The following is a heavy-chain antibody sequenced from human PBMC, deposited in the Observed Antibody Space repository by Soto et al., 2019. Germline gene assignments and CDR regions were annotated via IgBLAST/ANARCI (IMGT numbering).Heavy chain of an antibody. CDR3: TRATAVSFDY. CDR1: GFTFSSYW. Sequence: RGSLRLSCVASGFTFSSYWMHWVRQAPGKGLVWVSRVNPDASSTSYADSVKGRFTISRDNAQNTLYLQMNSLRAEDTAVYYCTRATAVSFDYWGQGTLVTVSS. CDR2: VNPDASST. V-gene: IGHV3-74*01. J-gene: IGHJ4*02. D-gene: IGHD2-2*01.